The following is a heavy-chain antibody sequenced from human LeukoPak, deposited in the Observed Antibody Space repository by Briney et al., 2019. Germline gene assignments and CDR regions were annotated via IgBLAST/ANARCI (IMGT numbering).Heavy chain of an antibody. CDR3: ARDGGGAYSLAFDI. CDR2: IYSGGST. CDR1: GLSVISNY. Sequence: GGSLRLSCAASGLSVISNYMSWVRQAPGKGLEWVSLIYSGGSTNYVDSVKGRFTISRDNYKNTLYLQMNNLRAEDTAVYYRARDGGGAYSLAFDIWGQGTLVTVSS. D-gene: IGHD1-26*01. J-gene: IGHJ3*02. V-gene: IGHV3-53*01.